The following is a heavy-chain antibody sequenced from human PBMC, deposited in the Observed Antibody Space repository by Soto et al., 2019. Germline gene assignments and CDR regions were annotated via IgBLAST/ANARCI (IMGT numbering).Heavy chain of an antibody. CDR2: ISGSGGST. V-gene: IGHV3-23*01. D-gene: IGHD3-10*01. CDR3: AKNHGSGSYYLLKRVYTDLDY. Sequence: PGGSLRLSCAASGFTFRSYAMSWVRQAPGKGLEWVSAISGSGGSTYYADSVKGRFTISRDNSKNTLYLQMNSLRAEDTAVYYCAKNHGSGSYYLLKRVYTDLDYWGQGTLVTVSS. J-gene: IGHJ4*02. CDR1: GFTFRSYA.